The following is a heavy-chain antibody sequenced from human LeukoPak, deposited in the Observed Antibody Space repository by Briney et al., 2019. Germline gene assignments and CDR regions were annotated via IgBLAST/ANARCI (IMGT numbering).Heavy chain of an antibody. CDR2: IYYSGST. CDR1: GGSISSYY. J-gene: IGHJ4*02. D-gene: IGHD3-22*01. Sequence: SETLSLTCTVSGGSISSYYWSWIRQPPGKGLEWIGYIYYSGSTNYNPSLKSRVTISVDTSKNQFSLKLSSVTAAGTAVYYCARHDSSGHYYFDYWGQGTLVTVSS. V-gene: IGHV4-59*08. CDR3: ARHDSSGHYYFDY.